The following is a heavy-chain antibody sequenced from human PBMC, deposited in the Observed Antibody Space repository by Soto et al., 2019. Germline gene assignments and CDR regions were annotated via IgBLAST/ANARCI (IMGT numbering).Heavy chain of an antibody. CDR3: AKGVSGIVVVTTYWYFDL. CDR1: GFTFSSYA. D-gene: IGHD3-22*01. J-gene: IGHJ2*01. CDR2: ISGSGGST. Sequence: EVQLLESGGGLVQPGGSLRLSCAASGFTFSSYAMSWVRQAPGKGLEWVSAISGSGGSTYYADSVKGRFTISRDNSKNTLYLQMNSLRAEDTAVYYCAKGVSGIVVVTTYWYFDLWGRGTLVTVFS. V-gene: IGHV3-23*01.